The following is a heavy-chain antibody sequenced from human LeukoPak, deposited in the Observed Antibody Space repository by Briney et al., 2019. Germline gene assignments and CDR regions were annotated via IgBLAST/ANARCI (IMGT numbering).Heavy chain of an antibody. Sequence: SETLSLTCTVSGGSISSYYWSWIRQPPGKGLERIGYIYYSGSTNYNPSLKSRVTISVDTSKNQFSLKLSSVTAADTAVYYCARAIEEGDNFDYWGQGTLVTVSS. V-gene: IGHV4-59*01. J-gene: IGHJ4*02. CDR3: ARAIEEGDNFDY. CDR1: GGSISSYY. D-gene: IGHD3-16*01. CDR2: IYYSGST.